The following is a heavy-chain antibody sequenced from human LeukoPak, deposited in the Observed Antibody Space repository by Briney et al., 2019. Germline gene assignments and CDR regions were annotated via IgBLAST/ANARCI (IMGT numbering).Heavy chain of an antibody. V-gene: IGHV3-33*06. J-gene: IGHJ4*02. D-gene: IGHD3-22*01. CDR1: GFTFSSYG. CDR3: AKSSYYDSSGFYREYYFDY. Sequence: GGSLRLSCTASGFTFSSYGMHWVRQAPGQGLEWVAVIWFNGRNKYYADSVKGRFTISRDNSKNTLYLQMNSLRAGDTAVYYCAKSSYYDSSGFYREYYFDYWGQGTLVPISS. CDR2: IWFNGRNK.